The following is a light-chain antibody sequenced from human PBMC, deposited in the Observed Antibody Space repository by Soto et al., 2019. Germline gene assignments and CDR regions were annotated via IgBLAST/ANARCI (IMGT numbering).Light chain of an antibody. CDR1: HAVTNNF. Sequence: EIVLTQSPGTLSLSPGERATLSCRASHAVTNNFLAWYQQKPGQAPRLVIYGAYSRPAGIPDRFSGSGAGTDFTLSISRLEPEDFAVYFCQQYGTSPGTFGQGTKLEIK. V-gene: IGKV3-20*01. CDR2: GAY. CDR3: QQYGTSPGT. J-gene: IGKJ2*01.